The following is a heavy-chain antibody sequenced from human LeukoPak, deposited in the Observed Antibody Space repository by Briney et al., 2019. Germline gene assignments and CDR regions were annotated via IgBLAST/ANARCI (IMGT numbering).Heavy chain of an antibody. CDR1: GFTFSTYS. V-gene: IGHV3-23*01. J-gene: IGHJ4*02. D-gene: IGHD6-13*01. CDR3: AKAPAIAAAGTGGY. Sequence: GGSLRLSCAASGFTFSTYSMNWVRQAPGKGLEWVSAISGSGGSTYYADSVKGRFTISRGNSKNTLYLQMNSLRAEDTAVYYCAKAPAIAAAGTGGYWGQGTLVTVSS. CDR2: ISGSGGST.